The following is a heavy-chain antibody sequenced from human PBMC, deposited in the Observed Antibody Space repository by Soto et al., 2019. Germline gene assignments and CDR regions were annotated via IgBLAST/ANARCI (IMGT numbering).Heavy chain of an antibody. CDR1: GFTFSDYY. CDR2: ISSSSSYT. Sequence: QVQLVESGGGLVKPGGSLRLSCAASGFTFSDYYMSWIRQAPGKGLEWVSYISSSSSYTNYADSVKGRFTISRDNAKNSLYLQMNSLRAEHTAVYYCARELAAAGSNDAFDIWGQGTMVTVSS. V-gene: IGHV3-11*05. J-gene: IGHJ3*02. D-gene: IGHD6-13*01. CDR3: ARELAAAGSNDAFDI.